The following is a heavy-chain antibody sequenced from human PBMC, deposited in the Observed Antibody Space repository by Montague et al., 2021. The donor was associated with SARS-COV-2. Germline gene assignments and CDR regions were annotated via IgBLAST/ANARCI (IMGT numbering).Heavy chain of an antibody. CDR1: GGSISYGSYI. D-gene: IGHD2-21*02. V-gene: IGHV4-61*02. CDR3: ASSHCGGDCY. J-gene: IGHJ4*02. Sequence: TLSLTCTVSGGSISYGSYIWTWIRQPAGKGLEWIGRIHTSGSTNYXSSLKRRVAISIDTSKDQFSLELSSVTAADTAVYYCASSHCGGDCYSGQGTLVTVSS. CDR2: IHTSGST.